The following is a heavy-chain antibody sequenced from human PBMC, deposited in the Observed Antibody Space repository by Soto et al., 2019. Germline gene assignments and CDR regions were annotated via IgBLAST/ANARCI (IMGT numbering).Heavy chain of an antibody. V-gene: IGHV3-23*01. J-gene: IGHJ4*02. CDR2: ISGSGGST. CDR3: AKQRADYGSGADTFYLDS. CDR1: GFTFSSYA. Sequence: GGSLRLSCAASGFTFSSYAMSWVRQAPGKGLEWVSAISGSGGSTYYADSVKGRFTLSRDNSKNTLYLLMNSLRAEDRALYNWAKQRADYGSGADTFYLDSWGQGALGTVDS. D-gene: IGHD3-10*01.